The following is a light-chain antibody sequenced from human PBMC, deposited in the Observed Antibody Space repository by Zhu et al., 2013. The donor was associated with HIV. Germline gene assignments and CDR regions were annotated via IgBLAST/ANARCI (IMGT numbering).Light chain of an antibody. CDR1: QSVETW. J-gene: IGKJ5*01. CDR3: QQHNTYPIT. V-gene: IGKV1-5*01. Sequence: DIQMTQFPSTLSASVGDRVTITCRASQSVETWLAWYQQKPGKVPKLLIYDASALASGVPSRFSGSGSGTDFTLTISSLQPEDSATYYCQQHNTYPITFGQGTRLEIK. CDR2: DAS.